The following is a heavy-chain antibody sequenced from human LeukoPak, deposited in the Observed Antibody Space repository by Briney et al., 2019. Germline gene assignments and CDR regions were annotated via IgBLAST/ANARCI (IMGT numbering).Heavy chain of an antibody. V-gene: IGHV4-38-2*01. J-gene: IGHJ4*02. D-gene: IGHD3-22*01. CDR1: GYSISSGYR. Sequence: SETLSLTCAVSGYSISSGYRWGWIRQPPGKGLEWIGTIYHSGATYNDPSLKSRVTISVDTSKNQFSLKLSSVTAADTAVYYCVRSYYYDSYYFDYWGQGTLVTVSS. CDR2: IYHSGAT. CDR3: VRSYYYDSYYFDY.